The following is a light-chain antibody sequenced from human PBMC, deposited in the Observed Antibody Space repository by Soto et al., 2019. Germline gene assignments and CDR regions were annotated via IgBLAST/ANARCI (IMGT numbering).Light chain of an antibody. CDR2: GAS. V-gene: IGKV3-11*01. CDR1: QSVSSY. J-gene: IGKJ4*01. Sequence: EIVLTQSPATLSLSPGERATLSCRASQSVSSYLAWYQQKPGQAPRLLIYGASNRATVIPARFSGSGSGTDFTLTISSLEPEDFAVYYCQQRSNWLTFGGGTKVDI. CDR3: QQRSNWLT.